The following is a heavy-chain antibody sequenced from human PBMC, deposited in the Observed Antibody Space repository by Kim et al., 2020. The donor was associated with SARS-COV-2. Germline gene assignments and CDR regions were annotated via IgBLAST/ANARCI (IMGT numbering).Heavy chain of an antibody. CDR1: GFTFSSYA. Sequence: GGSLRLSCAASGFTFSSYAMHWVRQAPGKGLEWVAVISYDGSNKYYADSVKGRFTISRDNSKNTLYLQMNSLRAEDTAVYYCAREYAWGGVATIKYYYYYYGMDVWGQGTTVTVSS. CDR2: ISYDGSNK. J-gene: IGHJ6*02. D-gene: IGHD5-12*01. V-gene: IGHV3-30*04. CDR3: AREYAWGGVATIKYYYYYYGMDV.